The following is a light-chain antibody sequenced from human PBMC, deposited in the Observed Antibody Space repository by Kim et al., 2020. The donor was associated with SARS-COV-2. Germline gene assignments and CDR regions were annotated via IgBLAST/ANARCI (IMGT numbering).Light chain of an antibody. V-gene: IGLV2-11*03. CDR1: SSDVGVYNY. CDR2: DGS. J-gene: IGLJ2*01. Sequence: GQSITISCTGTSSDVGVYNYVTWYQQHPGKAHKVIIYDGSKRPSGIPDRFSGSKSGNTASLTISGLQTEDEGDYHCCSYAGSNDLVFGGGTKVTVL. CDR3: CSYAGSNDLV.